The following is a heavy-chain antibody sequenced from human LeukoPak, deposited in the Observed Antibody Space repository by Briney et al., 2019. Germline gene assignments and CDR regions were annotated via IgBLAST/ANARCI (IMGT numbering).Heavy chain of an antibody. Sequence: GGSLRLSCAASGFTFSGYAMYWVRQAPGKGLEWVAVISYDGSNKYYADSVKGRFTISRDNSKNTLYLQMNSLRVEDTAVYYCARGCPPDYWGQGTLVTVSS. J-gene: IGHJ4*02. D-gene: IGHD2-2*01. CDR2: ISYDGSNK. V-gene: IGHV3-30-3*01. CDR3: ARGCPPDY. CDR1: GFTFSGYA.